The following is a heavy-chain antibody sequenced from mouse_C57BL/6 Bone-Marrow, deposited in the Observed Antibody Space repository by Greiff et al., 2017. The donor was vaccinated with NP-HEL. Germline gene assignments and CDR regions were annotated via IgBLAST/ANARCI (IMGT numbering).Heavy chain of an antibody. Sequence: EVQLVESGGGLVKPGGSLKLSCAASGFTFSSYAMSWVRQTPEKRLEWVATISDGGSYTYYPDNVKGRFTISRDNAKNNLYLQMSHLKSEDTAMYYCARSAPRYAMDYWGQGTSVTVSS. V-gene: IGHV5-4*01. CDR2: ISDGGSYT. CDR3: ARSAPRYAMDY. CDR1: GFTFSSYA. J-gene: IGHJ4*01.